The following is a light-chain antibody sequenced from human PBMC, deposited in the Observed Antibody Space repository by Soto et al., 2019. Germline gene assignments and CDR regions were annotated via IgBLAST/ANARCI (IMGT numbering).Light chain of an antibody. V-gene: IGLV2-8*01. CDR2: EVS. CDR3: SSYAGSNNWV. J-gene: IGLJ2*01. Sequence: QSALTQPRSASGSPGQSVTISCTGTSSDVGGYNYVSWYQQHPGKAPKLVIYEVSKRPSGVPDRFSGSKSGNTASLTVSGLQAEDEADYYCSSYAGSNNWVFGGGTKLTVL. CDR1: SSDVGGYNY.